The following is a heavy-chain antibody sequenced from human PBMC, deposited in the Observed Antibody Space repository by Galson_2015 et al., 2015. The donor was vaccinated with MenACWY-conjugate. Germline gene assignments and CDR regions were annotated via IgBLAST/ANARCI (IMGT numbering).Heavy chain of an antibody. Sequence: QSGAEVKKPGESLKISCKGSGYSFTKYWIAWVRQMPGKGLEWVAVIDPINSNTRYSPSLQGQVTISADESISTAYLQWSSLKASDTATYYCARHPPGGRGMDVWGRGTTVTVSS. V-gene: IGHV5-51*01. CDR3: ARHPPGGRGMDV. CDR1: GYSFTKYW. D-gene: IGHD1-26*01. J-gene: IGHJ6*02. CDR2: IDPINSNT.